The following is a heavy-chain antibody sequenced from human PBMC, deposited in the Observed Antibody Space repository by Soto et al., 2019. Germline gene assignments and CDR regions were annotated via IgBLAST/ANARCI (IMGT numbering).Heavy chain of an antibody. V-gene: IGHV3-11*05. J-gene: IGHJ5*02. CDR1: GFTFSDYY. CDR2: ISSSSSYT. Sequence: QVQLVESGGGLVKPGGSLRLSCAASGFTFSDYYMSWIRQAPGKGLEWVSYISSSSSYTNYADSVKGRFTISRDNAKNSLYLPMNSLRAEDTAVYYCARAFRGRENWFDPWGQGTLVTVSS. D-gene: IGHD3-10*01. CDR3: ARAFRGRENWFDP.